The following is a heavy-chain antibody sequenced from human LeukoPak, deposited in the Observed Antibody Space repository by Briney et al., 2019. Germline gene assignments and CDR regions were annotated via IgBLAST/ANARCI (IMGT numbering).Heavy chain of an antibody. CDR3: ARSRSGYCSYYFDY. V-gene: IGHV1-69*05. J-gene: IGHJ4*02. CDR1: GGTFSSYA. Sequence: SVKVSCKASGGTFSSYAISWVRQAPGQGLEWMGGIIPTFGTVNYAQKFQGRVTITTDESASTAYMELSSLRSEDTAVYYCARSRSGYCSYYFDYWGQGTLVTVSS. CDR2: IIPTFGTV. D-gene: IGHD3-22*01.